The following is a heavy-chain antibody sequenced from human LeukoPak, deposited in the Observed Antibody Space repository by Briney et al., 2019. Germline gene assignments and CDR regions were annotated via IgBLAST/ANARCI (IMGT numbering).Heavy chain of an antibody. CDR3: AIRFLEWFLGPTPLDY. CDR2: IRYDGSNK. J-gene: IGHJ4*02. CDR1: GFTFSSYG. V-gene: IGHV3-30*02. D-gene: IGHD3-3*01. Sequence: PGGSLRLSCAASGFTFSSYGMHWVRQAPGKGLEWVAFIRYDGSNKYYADSVKGRFTISRDNSKNTLYLQMNSLRAEDTAVYYCAIRFLEWFLGPTPLDYWGQGTLVTVSS.